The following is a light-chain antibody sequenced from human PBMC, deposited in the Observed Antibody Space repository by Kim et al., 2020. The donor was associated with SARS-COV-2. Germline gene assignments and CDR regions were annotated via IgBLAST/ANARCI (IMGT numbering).Light chain of an antibody. CDR1: SLSSYY. J-gene: IGLJ2*01. V-gene: IGLV3-19*01. Sequence: AVGLKVRITCKGDSLSSYYATRYQQKPGQAPILVIYGKNNRPSGIPDRFSGSSSGNTDSLTITGTQAGDEADYYCNSRDSNDNVVFGGGTQLTVL. CDR2: GKN. CDR3: NSRDSNDNVV.